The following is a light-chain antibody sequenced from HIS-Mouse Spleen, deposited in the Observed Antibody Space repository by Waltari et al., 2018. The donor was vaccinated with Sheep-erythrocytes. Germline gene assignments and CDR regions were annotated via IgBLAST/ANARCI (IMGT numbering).Light chain of an antibody. J-gene: IGKJ2*02. CDR2: GAS. Sequence: IVMTQSPATLSVSPGERATLSCRASQSVSNNLAWYQQKPGQAPRLLIYGASTRATGIPARFSGSGSGTEFTLTISSMQSEDFAVYYCQQYNNWPPGTFGQGTKLEIK. V-gene: IGKV3-15*01. CDR1: QSVSNN. CDR3: QQYNNWPPGT.